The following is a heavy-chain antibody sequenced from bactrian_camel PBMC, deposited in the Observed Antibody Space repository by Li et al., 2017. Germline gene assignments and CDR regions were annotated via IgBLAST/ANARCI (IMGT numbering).Heavy chain of an antibody. CDR1: GFAFSTYY. J-gene: IGHJ4*01. D-gene: IGHD5*01. V-gene: IGHV3-2*01. Sequence: HVQLVESGGGLVQPGGSLTLTCEASGFAFSTYYMTWVRQAPGKGLEWVSTIYTGGRRTYYADSVKGRFTISRDNAKNTLYLQMNTLKDEDSGLYYCTTGQVGPFVLWGQGTQVTVS. CDR2: IYTGGRRT. CDR3: TTGQVGPFVL.